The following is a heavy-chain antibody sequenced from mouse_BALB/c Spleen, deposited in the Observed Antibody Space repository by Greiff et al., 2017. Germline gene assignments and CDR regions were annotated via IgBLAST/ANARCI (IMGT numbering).Heavy chain of an antibody. CDR2: IWAGGST. CDR1: GFSLTSYG. D-gene: IGHD2-10*01. Sequence: QVQLKESGPGLVAPSQSLSITCTVSGFSLTSYGVHWVRQPPGKGLEWLGVIWAGGSTNYNSALMSRLSISKDNSKSQVFLTMNSLQANDTAIYYCARKAYYGNYGFAYWGQGTLVTVSA. CDR3: ARKAYYGNYGFAY. J-gene: IGHJ3*01. V-gene: IGHV2-9*02.